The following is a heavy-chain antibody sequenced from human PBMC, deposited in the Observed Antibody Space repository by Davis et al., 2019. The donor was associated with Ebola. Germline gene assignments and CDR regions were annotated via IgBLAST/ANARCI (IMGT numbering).Heavy chain of an antibody. Sequence: GESLKISCGGSGFSFSAYWIHWVRQVPGKGLVWGSRIFYDESTTNYADSVKGRFTISRDNAKNTLFLQMNSLRVDDTAVYYCARGLSGTYGFDYWGQGTLVTVSS. J-gene: IGHJ4*02. V-gene: IGHV3-74*01. CDR3: ARGLSGTYGFDY. D-gene: IGHD1-26*01. CDR1: GFSFSAYW. CDR2: IFYDESTT.